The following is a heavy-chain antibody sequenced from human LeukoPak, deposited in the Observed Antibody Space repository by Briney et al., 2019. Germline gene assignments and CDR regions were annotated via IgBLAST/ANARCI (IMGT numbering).Heavy chain of an antibody. CDR1: GFTFSSYA. CDR3: AKVMQQLVLSEYFQH. V-gene: IGHV3-30-3*01. CDR2: ISYDGSNK. Sequence: GGSLRLSCAASGFTFSSYAMHWVRQAPGKGLEWVAVISYDGSNKYYADSAKGRFTISRDNSKNTLYLQMNSLRAEDTAVYYCAKVMQQLVLSEYFQHWGQGTLVTVSS. D-gene: IGHD6-13*01. J-gene: IGHJ1*01.